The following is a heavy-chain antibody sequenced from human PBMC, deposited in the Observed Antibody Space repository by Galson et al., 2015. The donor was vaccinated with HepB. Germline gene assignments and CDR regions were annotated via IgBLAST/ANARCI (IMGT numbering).Heavy chain of an antibody. Sequence: SVKVSCKASGYTFTSYGISWVRQAPGQGLEWMGWISAYNGNTNYAQKFQGRVTMTRDTSISTAYMELSRLRSDDTAVYYCATLRQYSSGETHYWYFDLWGRGTLVTVSS. V-gene: IGHV1-18*04. CDR3: ATLRQYSSGETHYWYFDL. CDR1: GYTFTSYG. CDR2: ISAYNGNT. D-gene: IGHD6-19*01. J-gene: IGHJ2*01.